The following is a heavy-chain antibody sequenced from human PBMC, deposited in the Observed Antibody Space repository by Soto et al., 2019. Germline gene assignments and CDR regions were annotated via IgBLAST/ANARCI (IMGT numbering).Heavy chain of an antibody. Sequence: EVQLVESGGGLVQPGGSLRLSCAASGFTFSSYSMNWVRQALGKGLEWVSYISSSSTTMYYADSVKGRFTISRDNAKNSLYLQMNSLRAEDTAVYYCARDYSSVWYFDYWGQGTLVTVSS. J-gene: IGHJ4*02. V-gene: IGHV3-48*01. D-gene: IGHD6-25*01. CDR1: GFTFSSYS. CDR2: ISSSSTTM. CDR3: ARDYSSVWYFDY.